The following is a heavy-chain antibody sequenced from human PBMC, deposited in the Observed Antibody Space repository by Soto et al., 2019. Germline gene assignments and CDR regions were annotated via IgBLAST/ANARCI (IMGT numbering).Heavy chain of an antibody. CDR1: GFTFSSYG. CDR2: IWYDGNNK. V-gene: IGHV3-33*01. Sequence: QVQLVESGGGVVQPGRSLRLSCAASGFTFSSYGMHWVRQAPGKGLEWVAVIWYDGNNKYYADSVKGRFTISRDNAKNTLYLQMNSLRAEDTAVYYCAREAPYYGMDGWGQGTTVTVSS. J-gene: IGHJ6*02. CDR3: AREAPYYGMDG.